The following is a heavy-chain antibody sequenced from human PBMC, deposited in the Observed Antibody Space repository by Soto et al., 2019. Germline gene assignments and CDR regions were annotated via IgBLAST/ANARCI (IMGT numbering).Heavy chain of an antibody. CDR3: AREKRANGYFEY. J-gene: IGHJ4*02. D-gene: IGHD6-25*01. Sequence: EVQLVESGGGLVQTGGSLRLSCAASGFTFSAYWMSWVRQAPGKGLEWVANIKQAGSEKDYVDSVNGRFIISRADAKNSLFLQVNSLRVEDTAVYYCAREKRANGYFEYWGQGTLVTVSS. CDR1: GFTFSAYW. V-gene: IGHV3-7*01. CDR2: IKQAGSEK.